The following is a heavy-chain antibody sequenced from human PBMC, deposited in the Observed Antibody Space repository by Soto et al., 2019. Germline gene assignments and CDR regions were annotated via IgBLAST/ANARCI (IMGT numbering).Heavy chain of an antibody. D-gene: IGHD2-21*02. J-gene: IGHJ4*02. CDR3: AKDMKWGGMTPIHYFDS. V-gene: IGHV3-9*01. CDR2: ISWNSETI. Sequence: SLKISCAASGFTVDHYAIHWVRLAPGKGLEWVSGISWNSETIDYADSVKGRFTSSRDNAKSSLFLQMNSLRPDDTALYYCAKDMKWGGMTPIHYFDSWGQGTLVTVSS. CDR1: GFTVDHYA.